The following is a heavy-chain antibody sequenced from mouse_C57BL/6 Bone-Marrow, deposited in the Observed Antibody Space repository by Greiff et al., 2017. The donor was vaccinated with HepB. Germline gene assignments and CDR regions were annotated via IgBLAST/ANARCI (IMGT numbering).Heavy chain of an antibody. Sequence: QVHVKQSGAELARPGASVKLSCKASGYTFTSYGISWVKQRTGQGLEWIGEIYPRSGNTYYNEKFKGKATLTADKSSSTAYMELRSLTSEDSAVYFCARDYCGRHFDYWGKGTTLAVSS. J-gene: IGHJ2*01. CDR3: ARDYCGRHFDY. D-gene: IGHD1-1*01. CDR2: IYPRSGNT. V-gene: IGHV1-81*01. CDR1: GYTFTSYG.